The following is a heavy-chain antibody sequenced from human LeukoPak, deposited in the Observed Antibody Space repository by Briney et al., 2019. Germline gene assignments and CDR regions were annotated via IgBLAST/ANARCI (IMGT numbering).Heavy chain of an antibody. J-gene: IGHJ4*02. CDR3: ARDERYYDSSGYYPYY. Sequence: SVKVSCKASGGTFSSYAISWVRQAPGQGLEWMGGIIPICGTANYAQKFQGRVTITTDESTSTAYMELSSLRSEDTAVYYCARDERYYDSSGYYPYYWGQGTLVTVSS. D-gene: IGHD3-22*01. V-gene: IGHV1-69*05. CDR1: GGTFSSYA. CDR2: IIPICGTA.